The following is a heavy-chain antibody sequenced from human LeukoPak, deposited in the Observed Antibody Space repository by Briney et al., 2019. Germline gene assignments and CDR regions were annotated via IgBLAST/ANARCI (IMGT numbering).Heavy chain of an antibody. D-gene: IGHD2-15*01. CDR2: IRYDGSNK. V-gene: IGHV3-30*02. J-gene: IGHJ4*02. CDR3: AKDQPDLYWAFDY. Sequence: PGGSLRLSCAASGFTFSSYGMHWVRQAPGKGLEWVAFIRYDGSNKYYADSVKGRFTISRDNSKNTLYLQMNSLRAEDTAVYYCAKDQPDLYWAFDYWGQGTLVTVSS. CDR1: GFTFSSYG.